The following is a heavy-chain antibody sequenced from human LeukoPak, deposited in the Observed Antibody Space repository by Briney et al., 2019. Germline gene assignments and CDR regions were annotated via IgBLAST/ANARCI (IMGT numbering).Heavy chain of an antibody. V-gene: IGHV3-23*01. CDR3: AKAPDITMIVVVTYFDY. CDR1: GFTFSSYA. D-gene: IGHD3-22*01. CDR2: ISGSGGST. Sequence: GGSLRLSCAASGFTFSSYAVSWVRQAPGKGLEWVSAISGSGGSTYYADSVKGRFIISRDNSKNTLYLQMNSLRAEDTAVYYCAKAPDITMIVVVTYFDYWGQGTLVTVSS. J-gene: IGHJ4*02.